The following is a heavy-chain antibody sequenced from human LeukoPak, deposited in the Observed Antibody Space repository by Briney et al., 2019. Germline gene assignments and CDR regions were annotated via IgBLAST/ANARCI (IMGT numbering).Heavy chain of an antibody. D-gene: IGHD2-2*01. CDR3: ARGPYCSSTSCYAAFDI. CDR1: GGSISSYY. J-gene: IGHJ3*02. Sequence: SETLSLTCTVSGGSISSYYWSWIRQPPGKGLEWIGYIYYSGSTNYNPSLTSRVTISVDTSKNQFSLKLSSVTAADTAVYYCARGPYCSSTSCYAAFDIWGQGTMVTVSS. V-gene: IGHV4-59*01. CDR2: IYYSGST.